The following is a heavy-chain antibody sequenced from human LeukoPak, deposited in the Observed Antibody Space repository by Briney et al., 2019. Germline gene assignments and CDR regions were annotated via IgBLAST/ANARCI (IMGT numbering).Heavy chain of an antibody. J-gene: IGHJ5*02. CDR1: GFTFSSYA. CDR2: ISGSGTST. CDR3: AKDKASPGWFDP. V-gene: IGHV3-23*01. Sequence: HPGGSLRLSCAASGFTFSSYAMNWVRQAPGKGLEWVSAISGSGTSTYYADSVKGRFTISRDNSKNTLCLQMNSLRVEDTAVYYCAKDKASPGWFDPWGQGTLVTVSS. D-gene: IGHD6-6*01.